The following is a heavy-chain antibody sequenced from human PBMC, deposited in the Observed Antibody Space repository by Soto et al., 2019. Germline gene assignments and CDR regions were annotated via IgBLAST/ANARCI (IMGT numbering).Heavy chain of an antibody. CDR2: IIPIFGAP. CDR3: ATPAEPLQTAMPKGRAH. V-gene: IGHV1-69*01. CDR1: GGTFSNTA. D-gene: IGHD1-1*01. Sequence: QVQLVQSGAEVKKPGSSVKVSCKASGGTFSNTAFIWVRQAPGQGLEWMGGIIPIFGAPNYAQKFQGRLMISADDSASKAYMELNTLTCEDTTVYYGATPAEPLQTAMPKGRAHGGQGTLVTVSS. J-gene: IGHJ4*02.